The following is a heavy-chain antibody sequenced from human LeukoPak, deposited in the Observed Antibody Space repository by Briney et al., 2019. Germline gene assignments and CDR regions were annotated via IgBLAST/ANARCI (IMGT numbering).Heavy chain of an antibody. Sequence: GGSLRLSCTVSGLTFSNYAMSWIRQAPGKGLEWVSTIRGSGDNTYHADSVKGRLTISRDNSRNTLYLQVNSLRAEDTAVYYCAKGPQSSAQYHVDYWGQGTLVTVSS. CDR3: AKGPQSSAQYHVDY. D-gene: IGHD2-2*01. V-gene: IGHV3-23*01. CDR1: GLTFSNYA. J-gene: IGHJ4*02. CDR2: IRGSGDNT.